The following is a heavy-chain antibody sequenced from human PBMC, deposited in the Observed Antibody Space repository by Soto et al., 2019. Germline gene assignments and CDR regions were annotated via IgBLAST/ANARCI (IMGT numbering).Heavy chain of an antibody. Sequence: EVQLLESWGGLVQPGGALRLSCAASGFTFSSYAMSWVRQAPGKGLEWVSAISGSGGSTYYADSVKGRFTISRDNSKNTLYLQMTSLRAEDTAVYYCASEGDYGSGSYFDYWGQGTLVTVSS. CDR1: GFTFSSYA. D-gene: IGHD3-10*01. J-gene: IGHJ4*02. V-gene: IGHV3-23*01. CDR3: ASEGDYGSGSYFDY. CDR2: ISGSGGST.